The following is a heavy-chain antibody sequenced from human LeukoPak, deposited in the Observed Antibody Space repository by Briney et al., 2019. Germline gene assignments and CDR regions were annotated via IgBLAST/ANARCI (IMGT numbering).Heavy chain of an antibody. V-gene: IGHV3-48*01. CDR1: GXTFXXXX. CDR3: TTLNFHAN. J-gene: IGHJ4*02. Sequence: AXGXTFXXXXXNWXXXXXXXGLEWVSYIQRSSGPIFYADSVKGRFTISRDNAKNSLYLQMNSLRAEDTAVYYCTTLNFHANWGQGTLVTVSS. CDR2: IQRSSGPI.